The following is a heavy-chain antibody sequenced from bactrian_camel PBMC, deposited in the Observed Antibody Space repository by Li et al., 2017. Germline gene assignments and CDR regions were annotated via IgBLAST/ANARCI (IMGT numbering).Heavy chain of an antibody. D-gene: IGHD7*01. CDR2: ISSGGGTT. V-gene: IGHV3S40*01. CDR1: GFDFSTSR. CDR3: VKGSGHGDNWSEGFGY. J-gene: IGHJ6*01. Sequence: QLVESGGGLVQPGGSLRLSCAASGFDFSTSRMVWLRQAPGKGLEWVSTISSGGGTTYYLDSVKGRLTISRDNAKNTVYLQMDSLKPEDTAVYYCVKGSGHGDNWSEGFGYWGQGTQVTVS.